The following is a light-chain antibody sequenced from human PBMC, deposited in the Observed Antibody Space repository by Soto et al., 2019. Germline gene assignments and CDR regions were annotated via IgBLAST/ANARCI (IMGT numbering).Light chain of an antibody. V-gene: IGKV1-5*03. CDR1: ESASRW. Sequence: DIQMPQSPSTLSASVGDRVTITCRASESASRWLAWYQQKPGRTPKLLIYQASTLDTGVPSRFSGSGSGTEFTLTISSLQPDDFATYYCQQYNAYSQAFGQGTKVEIK. J-gene: IGKJ1*01. CDR2: QAS. CDR3: QQYNAYSQA.